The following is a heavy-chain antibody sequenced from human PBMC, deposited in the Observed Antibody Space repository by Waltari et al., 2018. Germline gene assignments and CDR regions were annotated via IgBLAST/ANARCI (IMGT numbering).Heavy chain of an antibody. CDR1: GFSLSTSGVG. J-gene: IGHJ3*02. CDR3: ARSQYCSGGSCYSDAFDI. CDR2: IYWNDDK. Sequence: QITLKESGPTLVKPTQTLTLTCTFSGFSLSTSGVGVGWIRQPPGKALEWLALIYWNDDKRYSPSLKSRLTITKDTSKNQVVLTMTNMDPVDTATYYCARSQYCSGGSCYSDAFDIWGQGTMVTVSS. V-gene: IGHV2-5*01. D-gene: IGHD2-15*01.